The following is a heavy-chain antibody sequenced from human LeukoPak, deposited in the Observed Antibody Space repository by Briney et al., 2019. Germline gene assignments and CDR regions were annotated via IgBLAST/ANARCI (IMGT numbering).Heavy chain of an antibody. D-gene: IGHD6-13*01. CDR3: AKVGGSSSWTGNWFDP. CDR2: IIPIFGTA. J-gene: IGHJ5*02. CDR1: GGTFSSYA. Sequence: ASVKVSCKASGGTFSSYAISWVPQAPGQGLEWMGGIIPIFGTANYAQKFQGRVTITADESTSTAYMELSSLRSEDTAVYYCAKVGGSSSWTGNWFDPWGQGTLVTVSS. V-gene: IGHV1-69*13.